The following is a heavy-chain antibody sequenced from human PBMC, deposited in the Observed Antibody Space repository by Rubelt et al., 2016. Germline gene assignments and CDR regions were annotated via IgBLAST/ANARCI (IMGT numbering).Heavy chain of an antibody. D-gene: IGHD3-22*01. CDR3: ARFAIGGHSSGYLFDY. V-gene: IGHV1-2*02. CDR2: INPNSGGT. CDR1: GYTFTGYY. J-gene: IGHJ4*02. Sequence: QVQLVQSGAEVKKPGASVKVSCKASGYTFTGYYMHWVRQAPGQGLEWMGWINPNSGGTNYAQKCQGRVTMTRDTSISTAYMELGRLRSDDTAVYYCARFAIGGHSSGYLFDYWGQGTLVTVSS.